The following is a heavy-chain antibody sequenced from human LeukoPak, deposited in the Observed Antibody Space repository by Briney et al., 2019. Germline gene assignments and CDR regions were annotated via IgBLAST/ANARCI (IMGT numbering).Heavy chain of an antibody. CDR2: ISPNSGGT. D-gene: IGHD6-6*01. CDR1: GYTFTAYY. V-gene: IGHV1-2*02. Sequence: ASVKVSCKASGYTFTAYYIHWVRQAPGQGLEWMGWISPNSGGTNYAPKFQGRVTMTRDTSISTAYMELSSLRSDDTAVYYCAGDYSSSPPRTFDYWGRGTLATVSS. CDR3: AGDYSSSPPRTFDY. J-gene: IGHJ4*02.